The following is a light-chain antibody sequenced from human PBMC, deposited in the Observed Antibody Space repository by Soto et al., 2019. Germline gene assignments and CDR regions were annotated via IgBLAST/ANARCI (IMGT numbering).Light chain of an antibody. CDR2: DTS. Sequence: EIVMTQSPATLSVSPGERATLSCRASQSFSGGLAWYQQKPGQAPRLLIYDTSIRATGIPARFSGSGSETEFTLTISSLQSEDFAVYYCQLYNAWPTPTITFGQGTRLEIK. CDR3: QLYNAWPTPTIT. V-gene: IGKV3-15*01. CDR1: QSFSGG. J-gene: IGKJ5*01.